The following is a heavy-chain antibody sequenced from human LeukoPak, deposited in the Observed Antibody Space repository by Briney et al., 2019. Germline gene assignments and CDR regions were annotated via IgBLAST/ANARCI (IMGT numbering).Heavy chain of an antibody. CDR1: GGTFSSYA. V-gene: IGHV1-69*13. CDR2: IIPIFGTA. Sequence: GASVKVSCKASGGTFSSYAISWVRQALGQGLEWMGGIIPIFGTANYAQKFQGRVTITADESTSTAYMELSSLRSEDTAVYYCARPSDIVGATTALRYWGQGTLVTVSS. J-gene: IGHJ4*02. D-gene: IGHD1-26*01. CDR3: ARPSDIVGATTALRY.